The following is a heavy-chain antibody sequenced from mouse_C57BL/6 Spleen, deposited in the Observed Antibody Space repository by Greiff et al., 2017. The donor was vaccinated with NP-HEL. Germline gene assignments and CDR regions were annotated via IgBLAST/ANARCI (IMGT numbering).Heavy chain of an antibody. V-gene: IGHV1-55*01. D-gene: IGHD2-2*01. J-gene: IGHJ2*01. Sequence: VQLQQPGAELVKPGASVKMSCKASGYTFTSYWITWVKQRPGQGLEWIGDIYPGSGSTNYNEKFKSKATLTVDTSSSTAYMQLSSLTSEDSAVYYCASKGGLRRYFDYWGQGTTLTVSS. CDR2: IYPGSGST. CDR1: GYTFTSYW. CDR3: ASKGGLRRYFDY.